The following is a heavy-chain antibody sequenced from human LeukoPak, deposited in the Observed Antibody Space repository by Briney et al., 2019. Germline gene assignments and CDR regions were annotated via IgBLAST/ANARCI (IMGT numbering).Heavy chain of an antibody. CDR1: GFTFSSYW. D-gene: IGHD3-3*01. V-gene: IGHV3-74*01. J-gene: IGHJ2*01. CDR2: INSDGSST. Sequence: SGGSLRLSCAASGFTFSSYWMHWVRQAPGKGLVWVSRINSDGSSTTYADSVKGRFTISRDNAKNTLYLQMNSLRAEDTAVYYCAREEASDWYFDLWGRGTLVTVSS. CDR3: AREEASDWYFDL.